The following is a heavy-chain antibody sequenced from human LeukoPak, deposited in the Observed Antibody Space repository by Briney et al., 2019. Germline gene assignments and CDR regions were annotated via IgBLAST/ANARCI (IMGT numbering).Heavy chain of an antibody. D-gene: IGHD3/OR15-3a*01. CDR2: MNPNSGSI. Sequence: GASVKVSCKTSGYTFTSYYIHWVRQAPGQGLEWMGIMNPNSGSIIYAQKFQGRVTMTRVTSTTTVYMELSSLRSEDTAVYFCAREGSRTGLDPWGQGTLVTVSS. CDR3: AREGSRTGLDP. J-gene: IGHJ5*02. V-gene: IGHV1-46*01. CDR1: GYTFTSYY.